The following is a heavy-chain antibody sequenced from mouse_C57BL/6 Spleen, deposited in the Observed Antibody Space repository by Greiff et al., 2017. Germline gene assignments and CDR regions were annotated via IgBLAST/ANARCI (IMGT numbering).Heavy chain of an antibody. D-gene: IGHD2-2*01. CDR1: GFNIKDDY. V-gene: IGHV14-4*01. CDR3: TRSTMVRGYFDV. Sequence: VQLQQSGAELVRPGASVKLSCTASGFNIKDDYMHWVKQRPEQGLEWIGWIDPENGDTEYAPKFQGKATITADTSSNTAYLQLSSLTSEDTAVYYCTRSTMVRGYFDVWGTGTTVTVSS. J-gene: IGHJ1*03. CDR2: IDPENGDT.